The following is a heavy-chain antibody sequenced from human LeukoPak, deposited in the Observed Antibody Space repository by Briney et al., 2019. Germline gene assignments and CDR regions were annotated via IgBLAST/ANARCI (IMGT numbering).Heavy chain of an antibody. Sequence: GGSLRLSCAASGFTFSSYAMHWVRQAPGKGLEWVAVISYDGSNKYYADSVKGRFTISRDNSKNTLYLQMNSLRAEDTAVYYCARDLGVVVITYKASDIWGQGTMVTVSS. V-gene: IGHV3-30-3*01. CDR3: ARDLGVVVITYKASDI. D-gene: IGHD3-22*01. CDR1: GFTFSSYA. CDR2: ISYDGSNK. J-gene: IGHJ3*02.